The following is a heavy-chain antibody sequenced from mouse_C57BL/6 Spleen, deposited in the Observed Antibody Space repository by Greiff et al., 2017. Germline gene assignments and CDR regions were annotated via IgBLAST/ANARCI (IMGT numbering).Heavy chain of an antibody. D-gene: IGHD1-1*01. Sequence: QVQLQQSGAELVKPGASVKISCKASGYAFSSYWMNWVKQRPGKGLEWIGQIYPGDGDTNYNGKFKGKATLTADKSSSTAYMQLSSLTSEDSAVYFCARSYYGSSYHFDVWGTGTTVTVSS. CDR1: GYAFSSYW. V-gene: IGHV1-80*01. J-gene: IGHJ1*03. CDR2: IYPGDGDT. CDR3: ARSYYGSSYHFDV.